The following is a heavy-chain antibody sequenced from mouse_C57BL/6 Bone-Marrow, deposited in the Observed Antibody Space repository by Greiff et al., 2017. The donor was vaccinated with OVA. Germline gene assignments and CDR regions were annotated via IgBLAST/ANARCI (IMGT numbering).Heavy chain of an antibody. V-gene: IGHV8-8*01. CDR1: GFSLSTFGMG. CDR3: ALKAYYIKRYFDV. J-gene: IGHJ1*03. D-gene: IGHD2-5*01. Sequence: QVTLKESGPGILQPSQTLSLTCSFSGFSLSTFGMGVGWIRQPSGMGLVWLAHIWWDDDKYYNPALKSRLTISKDTSKTQVFLKIANVDTADTATYYCALKAYYIKRYFDVWGTGTTVTVSS. CDR2: IWWDDDK.